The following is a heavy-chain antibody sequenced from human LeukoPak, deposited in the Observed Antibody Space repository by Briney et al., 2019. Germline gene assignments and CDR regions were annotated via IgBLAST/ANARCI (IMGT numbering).Heavy chain of an antibody. CDR3: ARLPDIVVVPAAPDAFDI. D-gene: IGHD2-2*01. CDR2: INHNGST. Sequence: SETLSLTCAVYGGSFSGYYWSWIRQPPGKGLEWIGEINHNGSTNYNPSLKSRVTISVDTSKNQFSLKLSSVTAADTAVYYCARLPDIVVVPAAPDAFDIWGQGTMVTVSS. CDR1: GGSFSGYY. J-gene: IGHJ3*02. V-gene: IGHV4-34*01.